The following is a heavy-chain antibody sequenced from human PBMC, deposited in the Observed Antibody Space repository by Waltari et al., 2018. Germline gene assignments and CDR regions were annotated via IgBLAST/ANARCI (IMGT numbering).Heavy chain of an antibody. D-gene: IGHD2-21*02. Sequence: EVQLLESGGALVQPGGSLRLSCAASGFTVSSTYMTWVRQAPGKGLEWVSLIYGGGVTYYADSVKGRFSISRDKFKNTLYLQMNSLRAEDTALYYCAAAYCGGDCFYSLDYWGQGTLVTVSS. CDR2: IYGGGVT. CDR1: GFTVSSTY. V-gene: IGHV3-66*01. CDR3: AAAYCGGDCFYSLDY. J-gene: IGHJ4*02.